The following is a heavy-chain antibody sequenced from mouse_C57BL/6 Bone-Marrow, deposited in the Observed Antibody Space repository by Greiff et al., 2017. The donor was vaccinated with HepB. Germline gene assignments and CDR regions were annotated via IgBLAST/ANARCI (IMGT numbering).Heavy chain of an antibody. J-gene: IGHJ2*01. CDR1: GFTFSSYA. Sequence: EVKVVESGGGLVKPGGSLKLSCAASGFTFSSYAMSWVRQTPEKRLEWVATISDGGSYTYYPDNVKGRFTISRDNAKNNLYLQMIHLKSEDTAMYYCARDYSNYVYFDYWGQGTTLTVSS. CDR2: ISDGGSYT. V-gene: IGHV5-4*01. D-gene: IGHD2-5*01. CDR3: ARDYSNYVYFDY.